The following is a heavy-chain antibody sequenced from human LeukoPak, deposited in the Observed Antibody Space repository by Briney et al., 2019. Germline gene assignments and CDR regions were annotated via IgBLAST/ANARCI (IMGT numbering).Heavy chain of an antibody. J-gene: IGHJ6*02. CDR2: MSPNSGDT. D-gene: IGHD2-2*02. Sequence: ASVRVSCKTSGYTFTNLDINRLRQAPGQGLEWMGWMSPNSGDTGYAQKFRGRVSMTRDTSISTAYMELSSLRSEDTAVYYCAVAAAIGSYYYYGMDVWGQGTTVTVSS. CDR1: GYTFTNLD. CDR3: AVAAAIGSYYYYGMDV. V-gene: IGHV1-8*01.